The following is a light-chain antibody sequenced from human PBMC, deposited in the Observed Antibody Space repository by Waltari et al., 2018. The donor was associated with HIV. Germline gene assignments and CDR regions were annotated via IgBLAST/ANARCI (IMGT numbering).Light chain of an antibody. Sequence: QSALTQPASVSGSPGQSITISCIGTSSDVGGYSLVSCYQHHPGKAPQLLIFEDTERPSGVSNRFSASKSGTTASLTISGLLAEDAADYYCCSYGGFTTYVFGSGTKVTVL. CDR3: CSYGGFTTYV. J-gene: IGLJ1*01. CDR1: SSDVGGYSL. CDR2: EDT. V-gene: IGLV2-23*01.